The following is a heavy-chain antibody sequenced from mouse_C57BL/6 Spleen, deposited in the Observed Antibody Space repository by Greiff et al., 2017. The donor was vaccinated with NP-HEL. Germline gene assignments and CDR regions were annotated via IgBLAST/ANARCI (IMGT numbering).Heavy chain of an antibody. V-gene: IGHV5-12*01. Sequence: EVKLVESGGGLVQPGGSLKLSCAASGFTFSDYYMYWVRQTPEKRLEWVAYISNGGGSTYYPDTVKGRFTISRDNAKNTLYLQMSRLKSEDTAMYYCARHNYRRYFDVWGTGTTVTVSS. CDR3: ARHNYRRYFDV. D-gene: IGHD2-14*01. CDR2: ISNGGGST. J-gene: IGHJ1*03. CDR1: GFTFSDYY.